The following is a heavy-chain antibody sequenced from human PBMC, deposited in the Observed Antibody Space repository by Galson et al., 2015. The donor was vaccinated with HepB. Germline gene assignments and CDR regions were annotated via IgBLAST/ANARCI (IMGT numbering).Heavy chain of an antibody. D-gene: IGHD6-19*01. J-gene: IGHJ4*02. CDR1: GYTLTELS. CDR2: FDPEDGET. Sequence: SVKVSCKVSGYTLTELSMHWVRQAPGKGLEWMGGFDPEDGETIYAQKFQGRVTMTEDTSTDTAYMELSSLRSEDTAVYYCATATRRYSSGWYGGLDYWGQGTLVTVSS. CDR3: ATATRRYSSGWYGGLDY. V-gene: IGHV1-24*01.